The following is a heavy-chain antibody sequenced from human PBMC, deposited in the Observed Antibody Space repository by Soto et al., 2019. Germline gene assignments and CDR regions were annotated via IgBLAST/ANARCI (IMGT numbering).Heavy chain of an antibody. D-gene: IGHD3-10*01. J-gene: IGHJ6*02. CDR2: ISHDGSNK. V-gene: IGHV3-30*18. Sequence: QVQLVESGGGVVQPGRSLRLSCAASGFTFSSYGMHWVRQAPGMGLEWVAVISHDGSNKYYADSVKGRFTISRDNSKNMLYLQMNSLRAEDTAVYYCAKYLLWFGELSKLRYYYVMDVWVQGTTVNVSS. CDR3: AKYLLWFGELSKLRYYYVMDV. CDR1: GFTFSSYG.